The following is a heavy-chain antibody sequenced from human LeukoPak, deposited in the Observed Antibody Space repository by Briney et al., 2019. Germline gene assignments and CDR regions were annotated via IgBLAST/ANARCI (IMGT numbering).Heavy chain of an antibody. J-gene: IGHJ6*02. CDR2: IYYSGTT. CDR3: ARGVAYYYGSGYYYYYYGMDV. Sequence: PSETLSLTCTVSGGSISNYYWSWIRQPPGKGLEWIGYIYYSGTTNYNPSLKSRVTISVDTSKNQFSLKLSSVTAADTAVYYCARGVAYYYGSGYYYYYYGMDVWGQGTTVTVSS. V-gene: IGHV4-59*12. D-gene: IGHD3-10*01. CDR1: GGSISNYY.